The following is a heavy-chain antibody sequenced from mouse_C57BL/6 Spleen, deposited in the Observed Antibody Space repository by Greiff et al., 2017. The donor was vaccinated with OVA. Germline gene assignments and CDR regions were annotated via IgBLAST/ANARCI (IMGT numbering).Heavy chain of an antibody. Sequence: QVQLQQPGAELVKPGASVKMSCKASGYTFPSYWINWVKQRPGQGLAWIGDIYPGSGSTNYNEKFKSKATLTVDTSSSTAYMQLSSLTSEDSSVYYCARSRGSGYGAYWGQGTLVTVSA. V-gene: IGHV1-55*01. CDR3: ARSRGSGYGAY. CDR2: IYPGSGST. D-gene: IGHD3-2*02. J-gene: IGHJ3*01. CDR1: GYTFPSYW.